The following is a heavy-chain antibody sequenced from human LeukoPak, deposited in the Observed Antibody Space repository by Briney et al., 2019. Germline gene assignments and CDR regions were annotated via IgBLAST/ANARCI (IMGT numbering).Heavy chain of an antibody. J-gene: IGHJ4*02. D-gene: IGHD2-15*01. CDR2: IYYSEST. V-gene: IGHV4-59*02. Sequence: SETQSHPCTLSGDSDFCQYWIWNRQPPGKALECIGYIYYSESTNYNPSLRRRVTISVDTSKNQFSLNLSSVTAADTAVYYYARGRPSCSHFDYWGQGTLVTVSS. CDR1: GDSDFCQY. CDR3: ARGRPSCSHFDY.